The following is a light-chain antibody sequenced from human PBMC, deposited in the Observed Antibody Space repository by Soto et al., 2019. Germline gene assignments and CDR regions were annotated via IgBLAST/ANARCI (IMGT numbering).Light chain of an antibody. CDR1: SSDVGGFNY. Sequence: QSVLTQPASVSGSPGQSITISCTGTSSDVGGFNYVSWYQQHPGKAPKLMIFDVSSRPTGVSNRFSGSKSGSTASLTISGLQAEDEADYYCSSSTSSSTLVLFGGGTKVTVL. V-gene: IGLV2-14*01. CDR2: DVS. CDR3: SSSTSSSTLVL. J-gene: IGLJ2*01.